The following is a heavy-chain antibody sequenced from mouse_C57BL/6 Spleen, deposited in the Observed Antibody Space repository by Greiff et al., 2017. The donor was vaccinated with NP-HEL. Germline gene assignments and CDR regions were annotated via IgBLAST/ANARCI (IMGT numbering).Heavy chain of an antibody. D-gene: IGHD1-1*01. J-gene: IGHJ2*01. CDR2: INPSSGYT. CDR3: ANYYYGSSYYFDY. Sequence: VKLMESGAELAKPGASVKLSCKASGYTFTSYWMHWVKQRPGQGLEWIGYINPSSGYTKYNQKFKDKATLTADKSSSTAYMQLSSLTSEDSAVYYCANYYYGSSYYFDYWGKGTTLTVSS. CDR1: GYTFTSYW. V-gene: IGHV1-7*01.